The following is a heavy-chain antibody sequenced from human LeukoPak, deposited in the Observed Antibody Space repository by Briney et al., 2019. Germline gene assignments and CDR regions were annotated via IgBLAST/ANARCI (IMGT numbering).Heavy chain of an antibody. V-gene: IGHV4-61*02. J-gene: IGHJ4*02. Sequence: SETLSLTCTVSGGSISRGSYFWSWIRQPAGKGLEWIGRFYTSATPNYNPSLKSRVTISVDTSRNQFSLKLSSVTAADTAVYYCAREVLVVIDYWGQGTLVTVSS. CDR3: AREVLVVIDY. D-gene: IGHD2-15*01. CDR2: FYTSATP. CDR1: GGSISRGSYF.